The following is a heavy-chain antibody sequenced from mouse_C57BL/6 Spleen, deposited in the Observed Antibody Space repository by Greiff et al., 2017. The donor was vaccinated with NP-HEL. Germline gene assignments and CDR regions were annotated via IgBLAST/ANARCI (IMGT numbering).Heavy chain of an antibody. J-gene: IGHJ1*03. Sequence: EVQVVESGPELVKPGASVKMSCKASGYTFTDYNMHWVKQSHGKSLEWIGYINPNNGGTSYNQKFKGKATLTVNKSSSTAYMELRSLTSEDSAVYYCARNDGYYRGFDVWGTGTTVTVSS. CDR2: INPNNGGT. CDR3: ARNDGYYRGFDV. CDR1: GYTFTDYN. V-gene: IGHV1-22*01. D-gene: IGHD2-3*01.